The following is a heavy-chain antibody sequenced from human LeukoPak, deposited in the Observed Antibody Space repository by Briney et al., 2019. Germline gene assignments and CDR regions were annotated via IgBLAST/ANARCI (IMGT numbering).Heavy chain of an antibody. Sequence: GGSLRLSCAASGFTFSDYYMSWVRQAPEKGLGRVSYINSSGSAICYADSVKGRFTISRDNAKNSLYLQMTSLRAEDTAVYYCARDLVATGVDYWGQGTLVTVSS. CDR1: GFTFSDYY. J-gene: IGHJ4*02. D-gene: IGHD5-12*01. V-gene: IGHV3-11*04. CDR3: ARDLVATGVDY. CDR2: INSSGSAI.